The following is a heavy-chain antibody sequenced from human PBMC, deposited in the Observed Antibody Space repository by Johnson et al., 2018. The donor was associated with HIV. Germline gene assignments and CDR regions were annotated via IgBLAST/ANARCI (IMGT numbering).Heavy chain of an antibody. Sequence: VQLVESGGGWVQPGKSLRLSCGVSGITFDDYAMHWVRQAPGKGLEWVSGISWNSGTIAYADSVKGRFTISRDNAKNSLYLQMNSLRAEDTAVYYCARAVTVVFYDAFDMWGQGTLVTVSS. D-gene: IGHD3-22*01. J-gene: IGHJ3*02. CDR1: GITFDDYA. V-gene: IGHV3-9*01. CDR2: ISWNSGTI. CDR3: ARAVTVVFYDAFDM.